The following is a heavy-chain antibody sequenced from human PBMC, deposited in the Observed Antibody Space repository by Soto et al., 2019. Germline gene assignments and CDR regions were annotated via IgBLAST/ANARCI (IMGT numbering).Heavy chain of an antibody. CDR2: IDWDDDK. V-gene: IGHV2-70*11. CDR1: GFSLSTSGMC. J-gene: IGHJ3*02. Sequence: SGPTLVNPTQTLTLTCTFSGFSLSTSGMCVSWIRQPPGKALEWLARIDWDDDKYYSTSLKTRLTISKDTSKNQVVLTMTNMDPVDTATYYCARSGYSSGWYKEGDAFDIWGQGTMVTVSS. D-gene: IGHD6-19*01. CDR3: ARSGYSSGWYKEGDAFDI.